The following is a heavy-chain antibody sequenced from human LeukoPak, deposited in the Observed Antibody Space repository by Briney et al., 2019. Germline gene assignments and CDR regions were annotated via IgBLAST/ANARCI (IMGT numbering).Heavy chain of an antibody. J-gene: IGHJ5*02. Sequence: ASVKVSCTASGGTFSSYAISWVRQAPGQGLEWMGGIIPIFGTANYAQKFQGRVTITTDESTSTAYMELSSLRSKDTAVYYCAIKGYCSSTSCYGYWFDPWGQGTLVTVSS. D-gene: IGHD2-2*01. CDR2: IIPIFGTA. CDR3: AIKGYCSSTSCYGYWFDP. CDR1: GGTFSSYA. V-gene: IGHV1-69*05.